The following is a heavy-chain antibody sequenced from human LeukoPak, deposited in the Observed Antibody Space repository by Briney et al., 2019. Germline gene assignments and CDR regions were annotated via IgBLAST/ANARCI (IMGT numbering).Heavy chain of an antibody. CDR2: INHSGST. J-gene: IGHJ5*02. V-gene: IGHV4-34*01. D-gene: IGHD3-9*01. CDR3: ARGRVLRYFDWIRTNWFDP. CDR1: GGSFSGFY. Sequence: PSGTLSLTCAVCGGSFSGFYWSWIRQPPGKGLEWIGEINHSGSTNYNPSLKSRGTISVDTSKNQFTLKPRSGTAADTAVYDCARGRVLRYFDWIRTNWFDPWGQGTLVTASS.